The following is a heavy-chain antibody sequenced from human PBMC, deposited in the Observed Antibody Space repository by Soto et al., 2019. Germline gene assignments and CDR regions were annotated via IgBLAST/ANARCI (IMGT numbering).Heavy chain of an antibody. V-gene: IGHV3-33*01. CDR1: GFTFSSYG. D-gene: IGHD5-18*01. CDR3: AREDRQLWLSEYYGMDX. J-gene: IGHJ6*02. CDR2: IWYDGSNK. Sequence: PGGSLRLSCAASGFTFSSYGMHWVRQAPGKGLEWVAVIWYDGSNKYYADSVKGRFTISRDNSKNTLYLQMNSLRAEDTAVYYCAREDRQLWLSEYYGMDXWGQGTTVPVS.